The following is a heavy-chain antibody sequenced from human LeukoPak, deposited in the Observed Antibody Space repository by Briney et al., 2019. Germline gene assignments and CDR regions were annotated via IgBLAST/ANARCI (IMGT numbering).Heavy chain of an antibody. CDR3: ARIGPKRAVPAASTMDV. CDR1: GGSLSSYY. J-gene: IGHJ6*03. Sequence: SETLSLTCTVSGGSLSSYYWSWIRQPPGKGLEWIGYIYYSGSTNYNPSLKSRVTISVDTSKNQFSLKLSSVTAADTAVYYCARIGPKRAVPAASTMDVWGKGTTVTVSS. CDR2: IYYSGST. V-gene: IGHV4-59*01. D-gene: IGHD2-2*01.